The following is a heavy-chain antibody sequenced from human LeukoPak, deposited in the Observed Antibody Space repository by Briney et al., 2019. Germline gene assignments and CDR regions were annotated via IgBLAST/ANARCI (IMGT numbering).Heavy chain of an antibody. V-gene: IGHV3-23*01. D-gene: IGHD6-19*01. CDR3: AKVSPYISGWGYYQYMDV. Sequence: GGSLRLSCAASGFTFSSYGMIWVRQAPGKGPEWVSAISGSGDSTNYADSVEGRFTISRDNSKNTLYLQMNSLRAEDTAIYYCAKVSPYISGWGYYQYMDVWGKGTTVTVSS. CDR2: ISGSGDST. CDR1: GFTFSSYG. J-gene: IGHJ6*03.